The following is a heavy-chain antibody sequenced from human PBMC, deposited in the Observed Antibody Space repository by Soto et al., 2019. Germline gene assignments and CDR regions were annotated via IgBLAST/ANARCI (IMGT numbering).Heavy chain of an antibody. J-gene: IGHJ5*02. CDR2: IYYTGST. CDR3: AREEVTMVRGIFRNWFDP. D-gene: IGHD3-10*01. V-gene: IGHV4-59*11. CDR1: GDSISDHY. Sequence: SETLSLTCIVSGDSISDHYWTWIRQPPGKGLEWIGCIYYTGSTNYNPSLKSRVSMSLDTSKKQFSLKLTSVTPADTAVYYCAREEVTMVRGIFRNWFDPWGQGILVTVST.